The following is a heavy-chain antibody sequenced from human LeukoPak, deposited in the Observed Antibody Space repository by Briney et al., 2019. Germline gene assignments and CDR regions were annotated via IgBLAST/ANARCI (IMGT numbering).Heavy chain of an antibody. CDR2: IYYSGSN. CDR1: GGSLCSYY. Sequence: PSGTLSLTCTVSGGSLCSYYWSWLRHPPGKGLEWIGYIYYSGSNNDDPSLKSRVTISVDTSKNQFSLKLSSVTAADTAVYYCARGSYGYSYGHGLDYWGQGTLVTVSS. CDR3: ARGSYGYSYGHGLDY. V-gene: IGHV4-59*01. D-gene: IGHD5-18*01. J-gene: IGHJ4*02.